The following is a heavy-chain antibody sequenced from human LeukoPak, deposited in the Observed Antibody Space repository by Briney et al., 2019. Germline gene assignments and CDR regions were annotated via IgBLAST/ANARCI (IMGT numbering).Heavy chain of an antibody. V-gene: IGHV1-8*01. CDR3: ARGIPIYYGSGIYGMDV. D-gene: IGHD3-10*01. CDR1: GYTFTSYD. CDR2: MNPNSGNT. Sequence: ASVKVSCKASGYTFTSYDINWVRQATGQGLEWMGWMNPNSGNTGYAQKFQGRVTMTRNTSISTAYMELSSLRSEDTAVYYCARGIPIYYGSGIYGMDVWGQGTTVTVSS. J-gene: IGHJ6*02.